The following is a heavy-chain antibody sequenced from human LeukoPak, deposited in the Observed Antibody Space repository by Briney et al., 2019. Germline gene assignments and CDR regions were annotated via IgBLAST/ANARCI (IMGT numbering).Heavy chain of an antibody. J-gene: IGHJ4*02. CDR1: GFTFSSYE. Sequence: PGGSLRLSCAASGFTFSSYEMNWVRQAPGQWLEWVSYISSSGSTIYYADSVKGRFTISRDNAKNSLYLQMNSLRAEDTAVYYCASSVAVAGTYWGQGTLVTVSS. CDR2: ISSSGSTI. V-gene: IGHV3-48*03. CDR3: ASSVAVAGTY. D-gene: IGHD6-19*01.